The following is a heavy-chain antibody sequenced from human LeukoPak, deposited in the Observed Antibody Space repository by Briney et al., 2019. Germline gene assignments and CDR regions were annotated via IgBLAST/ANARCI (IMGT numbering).Heavy chain of an antibody. D-gene: IGHD5-12*01. CDR2: IRYDGSNK. J-gene: IGHJ6*03. CDR3: AKGGGYEAQYYYYYLDV. V-gene: IGHV3-30*02. Sequence: PGGSLRLSCAASGFTFSSYGMHWVRQAPGKGLEWVAFIRYDGSNKYYADSVKGRFTVSRDNSKNTLYLRMKSLRAEDTAVYYCAKGGGYEAQYYYYYLDVWGKGTTVTISS. CDR1: GFTFSSYG.